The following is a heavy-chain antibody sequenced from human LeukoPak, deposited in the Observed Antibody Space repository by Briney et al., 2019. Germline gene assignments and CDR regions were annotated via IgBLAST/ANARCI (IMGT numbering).Heavy chain of an antibody. J-gene: IGHJ5*02. CDR3: AKVTDYYESGRPFDP. Sequence: PGGSLRLSCAASGFTFSSYGMHWVRQAPGKGLEWVAFIRYDGSNKYYADSVKGRFTISRGNSKNTLYLQMNSLRAEDTAVYYCAKVTDYYESGRPFDPWGQGTLVTVSS. D-gene: IGHD3-22*01. CDR1: GFTFSSYG. V-gene: IGHV3-30*02. CDR2: IRYDGSNK.